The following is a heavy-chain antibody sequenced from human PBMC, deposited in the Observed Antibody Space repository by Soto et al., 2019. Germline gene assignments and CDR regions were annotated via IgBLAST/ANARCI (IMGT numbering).Heavy chain of an antibody. CDR2: INPNSGGT. D-gene: IGHD3-3*01. J-gene: IGHJ4*02. CDR1: GYTFTDYY. Sequence: WASVKVSCKASGYTFTDYYIHWVRQAPGQGLEWMGWINPNSGGTDFAQKFQSRVTMTRDTSVSTAFMELSSLTSDDTAVYYCARWGGYDLWIGYYFDYWGQGSLVTVSS. V-gene: IGHV1-2*02. CDR3: ARWGGYDLWIGYYFDY.